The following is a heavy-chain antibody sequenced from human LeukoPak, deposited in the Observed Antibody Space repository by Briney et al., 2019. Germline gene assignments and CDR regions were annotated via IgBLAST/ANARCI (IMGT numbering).Heavy chain of an antibody. Sequence: PSETLSLTCTVSGGSISSSSYYWGWIRQPPGKGLEWIGSIYYSGSTYYNPSLKSRVTISVDTSKNQFSLKLSSVTAADTAVYYCARQPLDSSSFFDYWGQGTLVTVSS. J-gene: IGHJ4*02. V-gene: IGHV4-39*01. D-gene: IGHD6-6*01. CDR3: ARQPLDSSSFFDY. CDR1: GGSISSSSYY. CDR2: IYYSGST.